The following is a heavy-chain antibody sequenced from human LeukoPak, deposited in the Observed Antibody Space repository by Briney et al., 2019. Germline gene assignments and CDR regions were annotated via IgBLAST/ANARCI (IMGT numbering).Heavy chain of an antibody. D-gene: IGHD5-12*01. V-gene: IGHV4-31*03. Sequence: SETLSLTCTVSGGSISSGGYYWSWIRQHPGKGLEWIGYIYYSGSTYYNPSLKSRVTISVDTSKNQFSLKLSSVTAADTAVYYCARERYSGYDRGFDYWGQGTLVTVSS. CDR1: GGSISSGGYY. CDR3: ARERYSGYDRGFDY. J-gene: IGHJ4*02. CDR2: IYYSGST.